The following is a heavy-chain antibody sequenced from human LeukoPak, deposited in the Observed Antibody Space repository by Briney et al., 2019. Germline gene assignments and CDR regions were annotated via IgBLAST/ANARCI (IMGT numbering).Heavy chain of an antibody. J-gene: IGHJ4*02. CDR3: VRVGSVVATMSNY. CDR2: IAAYNSKT. CDR1: GYTFTTHD. D-gene: IGHD5-12*01. V-gene: IGHV1-18*01. Sequence: ASVKVSCKASGYTFTTHDINWVRQAPGRGLEWMGWIAAYNSKTDFAQKVQDRLVLTTDTSTSTAYMELRNLTSDDTAVYYCVRVGSVVATMSNYWGQGTLVLVSS.